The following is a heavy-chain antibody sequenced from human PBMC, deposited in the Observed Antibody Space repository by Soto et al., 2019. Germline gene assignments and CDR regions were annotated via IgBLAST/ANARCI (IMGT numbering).Heavy chain of an antibody. D-gene: IGHD2-15*01. CDR3: ARIDCSGGSCYLDY. Sequence: PSETLSLTCTVSGGSISSYYWSWIRQPPGKGLEWIGYIYYSGSTNYNPSLKSRVTISVDTSKNQFSLKLSSVTAADTAVYYCARIDCSGGSCYLDYWGQGTLVTVSS. CDR1: GGSISSYY. J-gene: IGHJ4*02. CDR2: IYYSGST. V-gene: IGHV4-59*01.